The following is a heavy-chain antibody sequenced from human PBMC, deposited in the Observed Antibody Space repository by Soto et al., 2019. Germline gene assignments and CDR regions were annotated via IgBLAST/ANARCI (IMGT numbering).Heavy chain of an antibody. V-gene: IGHV1-3*01. CDR3: ARSGYSSGWYHWYFDL. Sequence: QVQLVQSGAEVKKPGASVKVSCKASGYTFTNYAIHWVRQAPGQRLEWMGCINGGNGNTKYSQKFQGRVTITRDTSASRAYMELSSLRSEDTAVFYCARSGYSSGWYHWYFDLWGRGTLVTVSA. D-gene: IGHD6-19*01. CDR2: INGGNGNT. CDR1: GYTFTNYA. J-gene: IGHJ2*01.